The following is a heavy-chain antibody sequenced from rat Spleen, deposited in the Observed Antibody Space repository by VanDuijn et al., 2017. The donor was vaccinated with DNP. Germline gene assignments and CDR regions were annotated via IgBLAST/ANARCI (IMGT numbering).Heavy chain of an antibody. CDR1: GFTFNNYW. D-gene: IGHD1-11*01. CDR2: ITNTGGST. Sequence: EVQLVESGGGLVQPGRSLKLSCVASGFTFNNYWMTWIRQAPGKGLEWVASITNTGGSTYYPDSVKGRFTISRDNAQNNLYLQMSKVGSEDTAIYYGAKGPNYGGWSEYFDYWGQGVMVTVSS. V-gene: IGHV5-31*01. J-gene: IGHJ2*01. CDR3: AKGPNYGGWSEYFDY.